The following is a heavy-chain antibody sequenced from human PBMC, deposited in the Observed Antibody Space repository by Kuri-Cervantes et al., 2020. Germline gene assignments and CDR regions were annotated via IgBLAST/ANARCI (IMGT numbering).Heavy chain of an antibody. CDR3: AIYHIGGGGRGY. CDR2: IYYRGST. V-gene: IGHV4-59*01. J-gene: IGHJ4*02. D-gene: IGHD3-16*01. Sequence: ESLKISCTASGFTFSDYNMNWVRQAPGKGLEWIGTIYYRGSTSYNPSLKSRVTISIDTSKNQFSLKLTSVTAADTAVYYCAIYHIGGGGRGYWGQGSLVTVSS. CDR1: GFTFSDYN.